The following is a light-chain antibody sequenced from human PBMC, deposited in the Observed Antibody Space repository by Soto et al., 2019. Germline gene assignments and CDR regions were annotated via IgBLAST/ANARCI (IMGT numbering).Light chain of an antibody. J-gene: IGKJ1*01. CDR3: QKYNSAPWT. V-gene: IGKV1-27*01. CDR2: VAS. Sequence: DIQMTQSPSSLSASVGDRVTITCRASQGISNYLAWYQQQPGKVPKLLIYVASTLQSGVPSRFSGSGSGTDFTLTISSLQPEDVATDYCQKYNSAPWTFGHGTTVEIK. CDR1: QGISNY.